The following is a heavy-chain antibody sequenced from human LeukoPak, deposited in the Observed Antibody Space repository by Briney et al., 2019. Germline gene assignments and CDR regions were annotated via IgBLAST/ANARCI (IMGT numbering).Heavy chain of an antibody. V-gene: IGHV1-69*13. D-gene: IGHD5-18*01. CDR3: ASTRRYSYGSFDY. CDR2: IIPIFGTV. CDR1: GGTFSSYA. J-gene: IGHJ4*02. Sequence: SVKVSCKASGGTFSSYAISWVRQAPGQGLEWMGGIIPIFGTVNYAQKFQGRVTITADESTSTAYMELSSLRSEDTAVYYCASTRRYSYGSFDYWGQGTLVTVSS.